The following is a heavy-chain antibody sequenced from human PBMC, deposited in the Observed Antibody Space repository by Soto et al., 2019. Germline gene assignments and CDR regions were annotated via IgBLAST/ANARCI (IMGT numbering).Heavy chain of an antibody. CDR1: EYTLSNYD. J-gene: IGHJ6*02. D-gene: IGHD6-19*01. V-gene: IGHV3-30*03. Sequence: QVQLVESGGGVAQPGRSLRLSCVASEYTLSNYDMHWVRQAPGKGLEWVAVTSYDGSNEYYADSVKGRFTISRDNSKNTLYLQMASLRAEDTAVYYWARGPDGSPFYYYGVGVWGQGTTVTVSS. CDR3: ARGPDGSPFYYYGVGV. CDR2: TSYDGSNE.